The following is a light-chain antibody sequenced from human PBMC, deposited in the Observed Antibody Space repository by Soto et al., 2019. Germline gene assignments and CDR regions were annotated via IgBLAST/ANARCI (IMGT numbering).Light chain of an antibody. J-gene: IGKJ1*01. V-gene: IGKV3-20*01. Sequence: EIVLTQSPGTLSLYRGERATLSCRASQTVNSIYFAWYQRKPGQAPRLLIYGASNRATGIPDRFSGSGSGTDFTLTISRLEAEDFGVYYCQQYDTSPRTFGQGTKVE. CDR3: QQYDTSPRT. CDR2: GAS. CDR1: QTVNSIY.